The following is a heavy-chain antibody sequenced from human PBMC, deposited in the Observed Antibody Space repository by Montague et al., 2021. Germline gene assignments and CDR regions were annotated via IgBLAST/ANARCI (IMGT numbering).Heavy chain of an antibody. V-gene: IGHV4-31*03. Sequence: ILSLTCTVSGDSLSSVGYSWTWIRQHPGKGLEWIGYMYYSGSTYYNPSLKSRVTISGDTSKNHFSLRLTSVTAADTAVYYCARGRLATGDFDYWGQGTLVTVSS. CDR1: GDSLSSVGYS. D-gene: IGHD6-13*01. CDR2: MYYSGST. CDR3: ARGRLATGDFDY. J-gene: IGHJ4*02.